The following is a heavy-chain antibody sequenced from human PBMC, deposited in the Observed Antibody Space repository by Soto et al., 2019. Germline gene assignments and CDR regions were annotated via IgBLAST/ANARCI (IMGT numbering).Heavy chain of an antibody. V-gene: IGHV6-1*01. Sequence: PSQTLSLTCVITRDSVSSNSAGWSWFRQSPSRGLEWLGRTYYRSKWYYEYAVSVRGRITINPDTSKNQYSLQLNSVTPEDTAVYFCARGEQYSGRIFDYWGQGALVTVSS. CDR1: RDSVSSNSAG. CDR3: ARGEQYSGRIFDY. D-gene: IGHD1-26*01. J-gene: IGHJ4*01. CDR2: TYYRSKWYY.